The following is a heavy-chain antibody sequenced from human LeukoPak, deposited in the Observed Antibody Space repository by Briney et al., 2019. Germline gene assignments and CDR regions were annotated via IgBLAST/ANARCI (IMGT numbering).Heavy chain of an antibody. CDR2: YDREEGET. CDR3: TTNLFVEPPTPYYFDD. V-gene: IGHV1-24*01. CDR1: GSSFTELS. Sequence: GASVKVSCKVSGSSFTELSIHWVRQVPGKGLEWMGGYDREEGETHYAEKFQGRVTLTDDTSTDTAFMELSSLRSDDTAMYFCTTNLFVEPPTPYYFDDWGQGTLVIVSS. D-gene: IGHD3-10*01. J-gene: IGHJ4*02.